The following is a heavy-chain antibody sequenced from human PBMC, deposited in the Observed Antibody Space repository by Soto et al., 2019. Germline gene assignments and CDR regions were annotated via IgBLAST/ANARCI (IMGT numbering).Heavy chain of an antibody. CDR1: GFTFSNYY. V-gene: IGHV3-11*01. D-gene: IGHD6-19*01. Sequence: GGSLRLSXGASGFTFSNYYMSWIRQAPGKGLEWVSYISSTGRTIYYADSVKGRFTVSRDNAQNSLSLKLNSLRVEDTAVYYWARSYSSGWEFDYWGQGTQVTVS. J-gene: IGHJ4*02. CDR3: ARSYSSGWEFDY. CDR2: ISSTGRTI.